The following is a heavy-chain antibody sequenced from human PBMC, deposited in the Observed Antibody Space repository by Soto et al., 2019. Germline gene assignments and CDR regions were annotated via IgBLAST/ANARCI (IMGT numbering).Heavy chain of an antibody. CDR1: GGSFSGYY. CDR3: ARNQYYYDSGPPGP. Sequence: QVQLQQWGAGLLKPSETLSLTCAVYGGSFSGYYWSWIRQPPGKGLEWIGEINHSGSTNYNPSLKIRVLISGYTSKPQFSLKLSSVSAADTAVYYCARNQYYYDSGPPGPWGQGTLVTVSS. CDR2: INHSGST. D-gene: IGHD3-10*01. J-gene: IGHJ5*02. V-gene: IGHV4-34*01.